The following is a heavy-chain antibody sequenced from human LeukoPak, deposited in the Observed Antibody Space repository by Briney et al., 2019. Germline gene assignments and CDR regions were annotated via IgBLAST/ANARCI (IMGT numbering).Heavy chain of an antibody. CDR3: AREGTGYDILTGYYYYYYYMDV. D-gene: IGHD3-9*01. CDR1: GGSISSSNW. CDR2: IYHSGST. Sequence: SETLSLTCAVSGGSISSSNWWSWVRQPPGKGLEWIGEIYHSGSTNYNPSLKSRVTISVDKSKNQFSLKLSSVTAADTAVYYRAREGTGYDILTGYYYYYYYMDVWGKGTTVTVSS. V-gene: IGHV4-4*02. J-gene: IGHJ6*03.